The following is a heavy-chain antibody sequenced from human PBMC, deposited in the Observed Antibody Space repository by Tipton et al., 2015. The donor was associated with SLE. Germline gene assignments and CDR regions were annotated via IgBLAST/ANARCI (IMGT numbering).Heavy chain of an antibody. Sequence: TLSLTCTVSSDSMSSYYWSWIRQSSERGLEWIGHIYYAGTTNYNPSLESRVIMSVDTSSNQIFLRVKSVTAADTAIYYCARQRNWDRRGALDVWGEGTVVTVSS. CDR2: IYYAGTT. CDR1: SDSMSSYY. CDR3: ARQRNWDRRGALDV. D-gene: IGHD7-27*01. J-gene: IGHJ3*01. V-gene: IGHV4-59*01.